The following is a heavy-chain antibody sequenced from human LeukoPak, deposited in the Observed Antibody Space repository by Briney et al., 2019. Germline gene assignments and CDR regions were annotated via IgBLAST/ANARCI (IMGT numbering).Heavy chain of an antibody. CDR1: GGSISSGSYY. V-gene: IGHV4-61*02. J-gene: IGHJ4*02. CDR3: ARDYCSSTSCYYFDY. D-gene: IGHD2-2*01. CDR2: IYTSGST. Sequence: SQTLSLTCTVSGGSISSGSYYWSWIRQPAGKGLEWIGRIYTSGSTNYNPSLKSRVTISVDTSKNQFSLKLSSVTAADTAVYYCARDYCSSTSCYYFDYWGQGTLVTVSS.